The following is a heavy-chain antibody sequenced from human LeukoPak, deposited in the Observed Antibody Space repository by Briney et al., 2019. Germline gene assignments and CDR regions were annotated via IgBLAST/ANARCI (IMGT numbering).Heavy chain of an antibody. CDR2: IYYSGST. V-gene: IGHV4-39*07. J-gene: IGHJ4*02. D-gene: IGHD3-22*01. Sequence: SETLSLTCTVSGGSISSSSYYWGWIRQPPGKGLEWIGSIYYSGSTYYNPSLKSRVTISVDTSKNQFSLKLSSVTAADTAVYYCARDRRYYYDSSGYNYFDYWGQGTLVTVSS. CDR3: ARDRRYYYDSSGYNYFDY. CDR1: GGSISSSSYY.